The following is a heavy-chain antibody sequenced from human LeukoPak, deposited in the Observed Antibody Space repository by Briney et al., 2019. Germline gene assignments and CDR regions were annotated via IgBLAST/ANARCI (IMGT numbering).Heavy chain of an antibody. V-gene: IGHV4-59*01. Sequence: SETLSLTCTVSGGSISNYYWSWIRQPPGKGLEWIGYIYYSGSTNYNPSLKSRVTISVDTSKNQFSLKLSSVTAADTAVYYCARGGNYYDSSGYWLWGQGTLVTVSS. CDR1: GGSISNYY. D-gene: IGHD3-22*01. J-gene: IGHJ4*02. CDR3: ARGGNYYDSSGYWL. CDR2: IYYSGST.